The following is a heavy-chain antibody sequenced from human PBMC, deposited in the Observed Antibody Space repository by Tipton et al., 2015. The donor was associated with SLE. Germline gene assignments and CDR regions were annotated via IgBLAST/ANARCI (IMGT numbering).Heavy chain of an antibody. J-gene: IGHJ5*02. CDR2: IYYSGST. CDR1: GDSISSSTYY. Sequence: TLSLTCTVSGDSISSSTYYWGWIRQPPGKGLEWIGSIYYSGSTYYNPSLKSRVTISVDTSKNQFSLKLNSVTAADTAVYYCARLHGYSYGLNWFDPWGQGTLISVSS. CDR3: ARLHGYSYGLNWFDP. V-gene: IGHV4-39*07. D-gene: IGHD5-18*01.